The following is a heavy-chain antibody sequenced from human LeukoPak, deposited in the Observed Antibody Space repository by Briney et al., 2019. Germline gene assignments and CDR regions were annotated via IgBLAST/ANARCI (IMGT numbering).Heavy chain of an antibody. Sequence: SETLSLTCTVSGGSISSSSYYWGWIRQPPGKGLEWIGSIYYSGSTYYNPSLKSRVTISVDTSKNQFSLRLSSVTAADTAVYFCVRDRELTYWGQGTLVTVSS. CDR3: VRDRELTY. V-gene: IGHV4-39*07. J-gene: IGHJ4*02. CDR2: IYYSGST. D-gene: IGHD3-10*01. CDR1: GGSISSSSYY.